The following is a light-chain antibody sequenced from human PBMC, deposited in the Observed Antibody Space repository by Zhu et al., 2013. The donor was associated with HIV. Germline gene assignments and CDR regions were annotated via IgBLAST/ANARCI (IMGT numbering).Light chain of an antibody. Sequence: DIQMTQSPSTLSAFVGDRVTITCRASQITDNWLAWYQHKPGNAPKLLIYQASVLETGVPSRFSGSGSGTDFTFTINNLQPEDIATYYCQQYDNLLFTFGPGTIVDI. CDR1: QITDNW. J-gene: IGKJ3*01. CDR2: QAS. CDR3: QQYDNLLFT. V-gene: IGKV1-5*03.